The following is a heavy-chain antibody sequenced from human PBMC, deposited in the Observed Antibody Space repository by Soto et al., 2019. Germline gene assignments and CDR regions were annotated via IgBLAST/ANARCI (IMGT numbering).Heavy chain of an antibody. CDR1: GFTFSSYG. V-gene: IGHV3-30*03. J-gene: IGHJ4*02. Sequence: QVQLVESGGGVVQPGRSLRLSCAASGFTFSSYGMHWVRQAPGKGLEWVAVISYDGSNKYYADSVKGRFTISRDNSKNPRDQQMNTLRAEVTAVCYGATGVFDTARVTDYWGQGTLVTVSS. CDR3: ATGVFDTARVTDY. D-gene: IGHD5-18*01. CDR2: ISYDGSNK.